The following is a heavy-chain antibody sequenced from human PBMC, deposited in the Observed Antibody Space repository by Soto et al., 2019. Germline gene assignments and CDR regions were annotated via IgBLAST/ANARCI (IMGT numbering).Heavy chain of an antibody. Sequence: QVQLQESGPGLVKPSETLSLNCTVTGDSVNSYYWSWMRQPPGKGLECMGYVYYSGSTNYNPSLKSRVTISVDTSKNQISLRLKSVTAADTAVYYCARAETSCIHYFDYWGQGSLVTVSS. CDR3: ARAETSCIHYFDY. J-gene: IGHJ4*02. CDR2: VYYSGST. D-gene: IGHD2-15*01. V-gene: IGHV4-59*02. CDR1: GDSVNSYY.